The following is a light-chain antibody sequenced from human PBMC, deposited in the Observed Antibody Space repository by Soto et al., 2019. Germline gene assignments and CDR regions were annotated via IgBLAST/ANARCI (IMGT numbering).Light chain of an antibody. CDR1: SSDVGSYNL. Sequence: QPVLTQPASVSGSPGQSITISCTGTSSDVGSYNLVSWYQQHPGKAPKLMIYEGSKRPPGLSNRFSGSKSGNTASLTLSGLQAEDEADYYCCSYAGSRVFGGGTKLTVL. CDR2: EGS. J-gene: IGLJ3*02. V-gene: IGLV2-23*01. CDR3: CSYAGSRV.